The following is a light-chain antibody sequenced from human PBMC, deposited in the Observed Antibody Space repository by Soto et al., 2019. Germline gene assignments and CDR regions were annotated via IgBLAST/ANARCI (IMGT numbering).Light chain of an antibody. V-gene: IGKV1-33*01. Sequence: DIQMTQSPSSLSASVGDRVTITCQASQDISNYLNWYQQKPGKAPKLLIYDASNLETGVPSRFSGSGSGTDFTFTISSLQPEDIATYYCQQYDSSSPTFGQGTKLEIK. J-gene: IGKJ2*01. CDR2: DAS. CDR3: QQYDSSSPT. CDR1: QDISNY.